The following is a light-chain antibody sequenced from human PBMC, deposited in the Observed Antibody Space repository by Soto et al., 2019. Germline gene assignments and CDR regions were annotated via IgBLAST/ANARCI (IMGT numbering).Light chain of an antibody. CDR2: DAS. V-gene: IGKV1-5*01. CDR1: QSINSL. CDR3: LQYDHYST. Sequence: DIQMTQSPSTLSASVGDSVTITCRASQSINSLVAWYQQHPGKAPKLLIHDASSLENGVPSRFSGSGSGTAFTLTITSLQPDDFATYYCLQYDHYSTFGQGTKLEI. J-gene: IGKJ2*01.